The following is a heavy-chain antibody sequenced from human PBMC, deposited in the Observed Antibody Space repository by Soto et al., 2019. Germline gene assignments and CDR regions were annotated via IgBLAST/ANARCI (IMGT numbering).Heavy chain of an antibody. V-gene: IGHV5-51*01. Sequence: ESLKDSYQAAGNTCTNSWVGWVRQMSGKGLEWMGVIYPSDSDTRYSPSFQGQVTISADKSISTAYLQWSSLKASDTAMYYCAIYDSSGYPNAYWGQGTLVTVSS. J-gene: IGHJ4*02. CDR2: IYPSDSDT. D-gene: IGHD3-22*01. CDR3: AIYDSSGYPNAY. CDR1: GNTCTNSW.